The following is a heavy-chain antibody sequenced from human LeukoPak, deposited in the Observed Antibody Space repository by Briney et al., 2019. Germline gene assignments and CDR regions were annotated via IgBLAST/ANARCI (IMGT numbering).Heavy chain of an antibody. D-gene: IGHD4-23*01. J-gene: IGHJ4*02. CDR3: ARDPTTVVTLPYYFDF. CDR1: GGSFFGSH. Sequence: SETLSLTCAVSGGSFFGSHWNWIRQSPEKGLEWIGEISHSGRTNYNPSLKSRVTISVDTSKSQFFLKLTSVTAADTDAYYCARDPTTVVTLPYYFDFWGQGTLVTVSA. V-gene: IGHV4-34*01. CDR2: ISHSGRT.